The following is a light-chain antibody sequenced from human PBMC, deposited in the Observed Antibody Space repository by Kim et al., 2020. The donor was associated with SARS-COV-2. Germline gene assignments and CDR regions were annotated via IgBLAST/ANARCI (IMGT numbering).Light chain of an antibody. CDR3: KQSYSTPRT. CDR1: QSISSY. Sequence: DIQMTQSPSSLSASVGDRVTITCRASQSISSYLNWYQQKPGKAPKLLIYAASSLQSGVPSRFSGSGSGTDFTLTISSLQPEDFATYYFKQSYSTPRTFGQGTKLEI. CDR2: AAS. J-gene: IGKJ2*01. V-gene: IGKV1-39*01.